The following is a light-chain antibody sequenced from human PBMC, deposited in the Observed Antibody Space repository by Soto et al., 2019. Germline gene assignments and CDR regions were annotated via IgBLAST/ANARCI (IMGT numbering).Light chain of an antibody. J-gene: IGKJ3*01. CDR3: HHYGSSPLT. Sequence: ELVLTQSPGTLSLSPGERAILTCRASQSVTSSYLAWYQQKPGQAPRLLMYGASSRATGIPDRFSGSGSGTDFTLTINRLEPEDFAMYYCHHYGSSPLTFGPGTKVDIK. V-gene: IGKV3-20*01. CDR2: GAS. CDR1: QSVTSSY.